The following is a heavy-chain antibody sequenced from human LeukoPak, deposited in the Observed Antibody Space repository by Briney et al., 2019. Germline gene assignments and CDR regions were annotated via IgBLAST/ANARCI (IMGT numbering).Heavy chain of an antibody. CDR1: GFTFSHHH. Sequence: GGSLRLSCAASGFTFSHHHIHWVRQAPGKGLEWVSAISGSGGSAYYADSVKGRFTISRDNSKNTLYLQMNSLRAEDTALYYCAKGIRGSSGYYWVGYYMDVWGKGTTVTVSS. J-gene: IGHJ6*03. CDR2: ISGSGGSA. CDR3: AKGIRGSSGYYWVGYYMDV. D-gene: IGHD3-22*01. V-gene: IGHV3-23*01.